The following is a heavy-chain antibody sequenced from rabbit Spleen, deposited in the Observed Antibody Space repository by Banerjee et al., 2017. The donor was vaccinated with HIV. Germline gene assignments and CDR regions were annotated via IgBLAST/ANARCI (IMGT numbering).Heavy chain of an antibody. CDR1: GFDFSSYG. CDR3: VRDQAGYAGYGPWYFNL. J-gene: IGHJ4*01. V-gene: IGHV1S47*01. D-gene: IGHD7-1*01. CDR2: IDPIFGST. Sequence: EESGGGLVQPGASLTLTCTASGFDFSSYGVSWVRQAPGKGLEWIGYIDPIFGSTYYASWVNDRFTISRHNAQNTLYLQLNSLTAADTATYFCVRDQAGYAGYGPWYFNLWGPGTLVTVS.